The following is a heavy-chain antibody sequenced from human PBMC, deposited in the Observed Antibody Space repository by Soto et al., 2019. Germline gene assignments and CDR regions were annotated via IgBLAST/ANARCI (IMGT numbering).Heavy chain of an antibody. CDR3: ARTPRIRVLRMDV. Sequence: EVQLVESGGGLVQPGGSLRLSCAASGFSFSSYWMTWVRQALGKGLEWVANIKQDGTEKYYVDSVKGRFTISRDNAKNSLYLQMNSLRAEDTAVYYCARTPRIRVLRMDVWGQGTTVTVSS. CDR1: GFSFSSYW. D-gene: IGHD3-10*01. V-gene: IGHV3-7*03. CDR2: IKQDGTEK. J-gene: IGHJ6*02.